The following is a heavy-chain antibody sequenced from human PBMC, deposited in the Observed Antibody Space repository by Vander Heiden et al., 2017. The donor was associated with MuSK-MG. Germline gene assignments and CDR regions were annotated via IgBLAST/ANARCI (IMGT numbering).Heavy chain of an antibody. CDR1: GFTFGDCG. CDR3: ARGDRRNCEFEY. Sequence: ELQLVESGGGLVEPGRSLRLSCTASGFTFGDCGLSWFRQAPGKGLEWVGDSKSKVYGGTTEDCAAVKGRFSISRDDSKSIADLKMGRMITEDTAVYYFARGDRRNCEFEYWGHGILVTVSS. CDR2: SKSKVYGGTT. V-gene: IGHV3-49*03. J-gene: IGHJ4*01. D-gene: IGHD1-1*01.